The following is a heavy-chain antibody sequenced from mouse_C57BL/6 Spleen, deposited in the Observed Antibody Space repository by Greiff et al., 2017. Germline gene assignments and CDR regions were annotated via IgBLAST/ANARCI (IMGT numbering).Heavy chain of an antibody. CDR1: GFTFTDYY. CDR3: ARYFWDGFDD. Sequence: EVHLVESGGGLVQPGGSLSLSCAASGFTFTDYYMSWVRQPPGKALEWLGFIRNKANGYTTEYSASVKGRFTISRDNSQSILYLQMNALRAEDSATYYCARYFWDGFDDWGQGTTLTVSS. J-gene: IGHJ2*01. V-gene: IGHV7-3*01. CDR2: IRNKANGYTT. D-gene: IGHD4-1*01.